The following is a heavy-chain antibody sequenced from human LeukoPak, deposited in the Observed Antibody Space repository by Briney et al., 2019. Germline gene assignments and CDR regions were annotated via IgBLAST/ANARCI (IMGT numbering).Heavy chain of an antibody. CDR2: MNPNSGNT. CDR1: GYTLTSYD. V-gene: IGHV1-8*03. Sequence: ASVKVSCKASGYTLTSYDINWVRQATGQGLEWMGWMNPNSGNTGYAQKFQGRVTITRNTSISTAYMELSSLRSEDTAVYYCARSLAARRGVDYWGQGTLVTVSS. D-gene: IGHD6-6*01. J-gene: IGHJ4*02. CDR3: ARSLAARRGVDY.